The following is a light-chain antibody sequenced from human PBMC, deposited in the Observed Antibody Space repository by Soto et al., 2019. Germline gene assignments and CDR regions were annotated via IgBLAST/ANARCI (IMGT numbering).Light chain of an antibody. J-gene: IGKJ1*01. Sequence: DIVMTQSPLSLPVTPGEPASISCRSSQSLLHSNGYNYLDWYLQKPGQSPQLLISLASNRASGVPDRFSGSGSGTDFTLTISSLQAEDVAVYYCHQYYSSPWTFGQGTRVEIK. V-gene: IGKV2-28*01. CDR3: HQYYSSPWT. CDR1: QSLLHSNGYNY. CDR2: LAS.